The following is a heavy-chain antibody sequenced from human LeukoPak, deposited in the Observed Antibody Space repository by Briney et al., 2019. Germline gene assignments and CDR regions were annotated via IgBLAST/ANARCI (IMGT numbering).Heavy chain of an antibody. Sequence: SPSETLSLTCTVSGGSISSSSYYWGWIRQPPGKGLEWIGSIYYSGSTYYNPSLKSRVTISIDTSKNQFSLKLSSVTAADTAVYYCARVLTQTAWVTMIVVVTGWFDPWGQGTLVTVSS. D-gene: IGHD3-22*01. J-gene: IGHJ5*02. CDR2: IYYSGST. CDR3: ARVLTQTAWVTMIVVVTGWFDP. CDR1: GGSISSSSYY. V-gene: IGHV4-39*07.